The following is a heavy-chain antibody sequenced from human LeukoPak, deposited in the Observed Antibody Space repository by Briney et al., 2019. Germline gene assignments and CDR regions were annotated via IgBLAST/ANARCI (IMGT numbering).Heavy chain of an antibody. Sequence: GGSLRLSCAASGFTFSSYAMHWVRQAPGKGLEWVAVISYDGSNKYYADSVKGRFTISRDNSKNTLYLQMNSLRAEDTAVYYCARAVRIIAAAGINYWGQGTLVTVSS. J-gene: IGHJ4*02. CDR2: ISYDGSNK. V-gene: IGHV3-30-3*01. CDR1: GFTFSSYA. CDR3: ARAVRIIAAAGINY. D-gene: IGHD6-13*01.